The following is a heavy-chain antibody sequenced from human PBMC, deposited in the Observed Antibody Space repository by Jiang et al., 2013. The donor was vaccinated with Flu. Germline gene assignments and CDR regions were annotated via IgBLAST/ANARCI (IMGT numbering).Heavy chain of an antibody. Sequence: GAEVKKPGASVKVSCKASGHTFPSLAISWVRRAPGQGLEWMGWISVYNSNTNYAQKLQGRVTMTTDTSTSTAYMELRSLRSDDTAVYYCARGDILTGYSQVDYWGQGTLVTVSS. D-gene: IGHD3-9*01. CDR1: GHTFPSLA. J-gene: IGHJ4*02. CDR2: ISVYNSNT. CDR3: ARGDILTGYSQVDY. V-gene: IGHV1-18*04.